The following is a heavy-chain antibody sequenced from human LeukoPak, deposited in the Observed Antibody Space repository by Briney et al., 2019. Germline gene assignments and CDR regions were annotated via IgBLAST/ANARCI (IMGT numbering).Heavy chain of an antibody. J-gene: IGHJ4*02. CDR3: ARDLTSTTIEGYYFDY. D-gene: IGHD5-12*01. Sequence: ASVKVSCKASGYTFTSYAMNWVRQAPGQGLEWMGWINTNTGNPTYAQGFTGRFVFSLDTSVSTAYLQISSLKAEDTAVYYCARDLTSTTIEGYYFDYWGQGTLVTVSS. CDR1: GYTFTSYA. CDR2: INTNTGNP. V-gene: IGHV7-4-1*02.